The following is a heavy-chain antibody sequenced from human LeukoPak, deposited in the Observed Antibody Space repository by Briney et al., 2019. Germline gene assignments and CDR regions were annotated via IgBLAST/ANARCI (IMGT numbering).Heavy chain of an antibody. V-gene: IGHV4-38-2*01. CDR1: GYSISSGYY. CDR3: ARRQYYYDSSGYYPIHAFDI. J-gene: IGHJ3*02. CDR2: IYHSGST. D-gene: IGHD3-22*01. Sequence: SETLSLTCAVSGYSISSGYYWGWIRQPPGKGLVWIGSIYHSGSTYYNPSLKRRVTIPVDTSKNQFSLKLSSVTAADTAVYYCARRQYYYDSSGYYPIHAFDIWGQGTMVTVSS.